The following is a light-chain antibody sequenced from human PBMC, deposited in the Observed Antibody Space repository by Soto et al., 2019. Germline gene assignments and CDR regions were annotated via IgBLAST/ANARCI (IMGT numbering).Light chain of an antibody. V-gene: IGLV2-14*01. Sequence: QSALTQPASVSGSPGQSITISCTGTSSDVGGYNYVSWYQQHPGKAPKLIIYDVTNRPSGVSNRFSGSKSGNTASLTISGLQAEYEADYYCSSYTSISTYVFGTGTKLTVL. CDR1: SSDVGGYNY. CDR2: DVT. J-gene: IGLJ1*01. CDR3: SSYTSISTYV.